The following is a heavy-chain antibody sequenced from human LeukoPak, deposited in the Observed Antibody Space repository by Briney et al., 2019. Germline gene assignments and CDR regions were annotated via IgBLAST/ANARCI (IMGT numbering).Heavy chain of an antibody. Sequence: GASVKASCKASGYTFTSYGISWVRQAPGQGLEWMGWISAYNGNTNYAQKLQGSVTMTTDTSTSTAYMELGSLRSDDTAVYYCARDDARITIFGVVIKSGHFDYWGQGTLVTVSS. CDR3: ARDDARITIFGVVIKSGHFDY. D-gene: IGHD3-3*01. J-gene: IGHJ4*02. V-gene: IGHV1-18*01. CDR1: GYTFTSYG. CDR2: ISAYNGNT.